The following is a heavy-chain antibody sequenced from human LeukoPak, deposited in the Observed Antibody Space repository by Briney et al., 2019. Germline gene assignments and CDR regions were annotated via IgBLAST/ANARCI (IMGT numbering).Heavy chain of an antibody. CDR2: ISSSSSYI. V-gene: IGHV3-21*04. CDR3: ATLKDYYGSGSYLCDF. CDR1: GFTFSSYS. D-gene: IGHD3-10*01. J-gene: IGHJ4*02. Sequence: GGSLRLSCAASGFTFSSYSMNWVRQAPGKGLEWVSSISSSSSYIYYADSVKGRFTISRDNAKNSLYLQMNSLRAEDTAVYYCATLKDYYGSGSYLCDFWGQGTLVTVSS.